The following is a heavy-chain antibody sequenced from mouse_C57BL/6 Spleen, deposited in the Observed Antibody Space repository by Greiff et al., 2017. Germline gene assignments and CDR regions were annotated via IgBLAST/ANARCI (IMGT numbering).Heavy chain of an antibody. V-gene: IGHV1-53*01. CDR1: GYTFTSYW. J-gene: IGHJ2*01. Sequence: QVHVKQPGPELVKPGASVKLSCKASGYTFTSYWMPWVKQRPGQGLEWIGNINPSNGGPNYNEKFKSKATLTVDKSSSTAYMQRSRLTSEDSAVYSCAYVNYLDYWGQGTTRTVST. CDR3: AYVNYLDY. CDR2: INPSNGGP. D-gene: IGHD2-10*02.